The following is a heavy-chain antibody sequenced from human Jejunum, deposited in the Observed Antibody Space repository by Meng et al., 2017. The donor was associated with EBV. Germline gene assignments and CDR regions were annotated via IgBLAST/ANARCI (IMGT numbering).Heavy chain of an antibody. CDR1: GDRFVTYS. V-gene: IGHV1-69*15. CDR3: ARAGGDYEDY. Sequence: QLVQPGAEGKKPGSSVKVSCKASGDRFVTYSFSWVRQAPGQGLEWMGNTVPIFGTTSYAQKFQGRVTITADESTRTAFMELRNLRSEDSAMYYCARAGGDYEDYWGQGTLVTVSS. J-gene: IGHJ4*02. CDR2: TVPIFGTT. D-gene: IGHD4-17*01.